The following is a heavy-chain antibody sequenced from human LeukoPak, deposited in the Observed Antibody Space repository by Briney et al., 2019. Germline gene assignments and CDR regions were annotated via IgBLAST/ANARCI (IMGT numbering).Heavy chain of an antibody. Sequence: ASVKVSCKASGYTFTNYDINWVRQAPGQGLEWMGWMNPNSGTTGYAQKFLGRVTITRNTSISTAYMELSSLRSEDTAVYYCARVTRYCSGGSCSYYFDYWGQGTLVTVSS. CDR3: ARVTRYCSGGSCSYYFDY. CDR1: GYTFTNYD. CDR2: MNPNSGTT. V-gene: IGHV1-8*03. J-gene: IGHJ4*02. D-gene: IGHD2-15*01.